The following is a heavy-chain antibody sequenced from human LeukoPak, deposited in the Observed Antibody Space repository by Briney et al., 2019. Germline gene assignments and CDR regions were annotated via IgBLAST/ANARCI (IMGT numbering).Heavy chain of an antibody. CDR3: ARDPAFGALDI. D-gene: IGHD3-16*01. V-gene: IGHV3-7*05. CDR2: INLGGSNI. J-gene: IGHJ3*02. CDR1: GFTFSTSW. Sequence: PGGSQRLSCAASGFTFSTSWMSWVRQIPGRGLYWVADINLGGSNILYVDSVKGRFTISRDNAQNSLYLEMNSLTAEDTAMYYCARDPAFGALDIWGQGTMVTASS.